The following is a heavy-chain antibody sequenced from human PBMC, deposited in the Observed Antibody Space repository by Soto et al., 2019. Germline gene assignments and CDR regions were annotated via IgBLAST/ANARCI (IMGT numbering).Heavy chain of an antibody. Sequence: QVQVVQSGAEVKRPGSSVKVSCKASGGTFSSYAINWVRQAPGQGPEWMGGIIPIFGTLNYAQKFQGRVTIPADESTGTADMELSSLRSDDTAVYYWARVGWESGGWCTSGLEVWGQGTTVTVSS. CDR1: GGTFSSYA. J-gene: IGHJ6*02. CDR2: IIPIFGTL. V-gene: IGHV1-69*01. D-gene: IGHD6-19*01. CDR3: ARVGWESGGWCTSGLEV.